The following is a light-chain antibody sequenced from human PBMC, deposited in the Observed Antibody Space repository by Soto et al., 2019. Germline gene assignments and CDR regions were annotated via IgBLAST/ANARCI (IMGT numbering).Light chain of an antibody. Sequence: TQSPATLSMSPGERATLSCRASQSVSSDLAWYQHKPGEAPRLLIYGASTRATGIPARFSGSGSGTEFTLTISSLEPEDFAVYYCQQRSNWTRITFGQGTRVE. CDR2: GAS. J-gene: IGKJ5*01. CDR1: QSVSSD. CDR3: QQRSNWTRIT. V-gene: IGKV3-11*01.